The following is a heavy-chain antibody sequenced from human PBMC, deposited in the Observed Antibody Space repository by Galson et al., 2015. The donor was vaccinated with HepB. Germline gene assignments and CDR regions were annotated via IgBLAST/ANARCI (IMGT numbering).Heavy chain of an antibody. V-gene: IGHV1-18*01. D-gene: IGHD4-17*01. CDR3: ARDRPDYGDLLWRYYYYYGMDV. CDR1: GGTFSSYT. CDR2: ISAYNGNT. Sequence: SVKVSCKASGGTFSSYTISWVRQAPGQGLEWMGWISAYNGNTNYAQKLQGRVTMTTDTSTSTAYMELRSLRSDDTAVYYCARDRPDYGDLLWRYYYYYGMDVWGQGTTVTVSS. J-gene: IGHJ6*02.